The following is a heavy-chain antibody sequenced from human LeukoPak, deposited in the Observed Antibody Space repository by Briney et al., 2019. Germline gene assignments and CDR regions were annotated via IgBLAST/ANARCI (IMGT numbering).Heavy chain of an antibody. J-gene: IGHJ3*02. D-gene: IGHD3-3*01. CDR3: RGVSDFAFWGGAYSSPPGEAFDN. Sequence: PSETLSLTCSISRGSIRSSSWTWIRQSAGKGLEWIGLVLTSGTAIYNPSLKSRVTMSLDTSKSQLSLHVTSVTAADTAVFYCRGVSDFAFWGGAYSSPPGEAFDNWGQGTMVIVSS. V-gene: IGHV4-4*07. CDR2: VLTSGTA. CDR1: RGSIRSSS.